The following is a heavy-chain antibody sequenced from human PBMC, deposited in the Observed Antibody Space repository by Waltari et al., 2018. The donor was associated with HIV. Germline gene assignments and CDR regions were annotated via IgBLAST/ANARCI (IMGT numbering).Heavy chain of an antibody. J-gene: IGHJ4*02. CDR1: GGSFSSYT. Sequence: QEQLVQSGAEVKKPGSSVKVSCKASGGSFSSYTISWVRQAPGQGLEWMGEITPIFATVNYAQKFQGRVTIIADESTTTVYMELRSLRSEDTAVYYCARGDMIYGVAIDYWGQGTLVTVSS. CDR2: ITPIFATV. CDR3: ARGDMIYGVAIDY. V-gene: IGHV1-69*01. D-gene: IGHD3-3*01.